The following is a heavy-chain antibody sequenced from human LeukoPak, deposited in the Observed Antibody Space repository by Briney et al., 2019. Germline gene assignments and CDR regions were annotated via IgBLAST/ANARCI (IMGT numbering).Heavy chain of an antibody. D-gene: IGHD3-22*01. V-gene: IGHV4-39*06. Sequence: KASETLSLSCTVSAPSISSSSYYWGWSRQPPGKGVEWSEEINHSGSTNCNPSLQSRVMISIHTSKNQFTLTPTSVTAADTAVYYCASRGRGLRYYFDSSGYYLFDWWGEGALVTVSS. CDR2: INHSGST. J-gene: IGHJ4*02. CDR1: APSISSSSYY. CDR3: ASRGRGLRYYFDSSGYYLFDW.